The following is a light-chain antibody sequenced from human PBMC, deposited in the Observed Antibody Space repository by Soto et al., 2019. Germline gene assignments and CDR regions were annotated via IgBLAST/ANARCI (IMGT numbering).Light chain of an antibody. CDR3: SSYTTTNTLGYV. V-gene: IGLV2-14*03. J-gene: IGLJ1*01. CDR1: SGDVGGYNY. Sequence: QSALTQPASVSGSPGQSIAISCTGTSGDVGGYNYVSWYQQHPDKAPKLIIFDVSNRPSGIFIRFSGSKSGNTASLTISGLQAEDEADYYCSSYTTTNTLGYVFGTGTKLTVL. CDR2: DVS.